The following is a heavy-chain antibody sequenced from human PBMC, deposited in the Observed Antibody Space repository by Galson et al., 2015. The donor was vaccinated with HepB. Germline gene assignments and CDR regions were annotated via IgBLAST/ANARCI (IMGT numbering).Heavy chain of an antibody. CDR2: ISGSGGST. CDR3: AKDLGIKQLVPVYFQH. CDR1: GFTFSSYA. V-gene: IGHV3-23*01. D-gene: IGHD6-13*01. Sequence: SLRLSCAASGFTFSSYAMSWVRQAPGKGLEWVSAISGSGGSTYYADSVKGRFTISRDNSKNTLYLQMNSLRAEDTAVYYCAKDLGIKQLVPVYFQHWGQGTLVTVSS. J-gene: IGHJ1*01.